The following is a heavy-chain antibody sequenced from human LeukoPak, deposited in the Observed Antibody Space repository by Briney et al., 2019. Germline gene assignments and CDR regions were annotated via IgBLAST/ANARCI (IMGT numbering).Heavy chain of an antibody. J-gene: IGHJ5*02. Sequence: PGGSLRPSCTASGFAFSSYAMAWVRQAPGKGLEWLSYISSSSKINYADSVKGRFTIFRDNAKNSLYLQMISLRDEDTAVYYCARSANPGVHDFDPWGQGTLVTVSS. CDR3: ARSANPGVHDFDP. CDR2: ISSSSKI. V-gene: IGHV3-48*02. CDR1: GFAFSSYA. D-gene: IGHD6-6*01.